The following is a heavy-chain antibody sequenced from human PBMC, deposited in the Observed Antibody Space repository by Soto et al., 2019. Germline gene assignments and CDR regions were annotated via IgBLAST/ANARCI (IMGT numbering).Heavy chain of an antibody. J-gene: IGHJ4*02. CDR2: INPSGGST. D-gene: IGHD4-4*01. CDR3: ARFTGGVTTYYFDY. Sequence: ASVKVSCKASGHIFTRPSDYMHWVRQDPGQGLEWMGIINPSGGSTSYAQKSQGRVTMTRDTSTSTVYMELSSLRSEDTAVYYCARFTGGVTTYYFDYWGQGTLVTVSS. V-gene: IGHV1-46*01. CDR1: GHIFTRPSDY.